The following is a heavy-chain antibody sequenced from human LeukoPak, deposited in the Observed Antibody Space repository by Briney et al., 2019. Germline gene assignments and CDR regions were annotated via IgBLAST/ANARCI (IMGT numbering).Heavy chain of an antibody. CDR3: ARGRHYYDSSGFVFDY. V-gene: IGHV4-4*07. CDR2: IYSSGGT. Sequence: KPSETLSLTCTVSGASFNSYYWSWLRQPAGKGLEWIGRIYSSGGTNYNPSLKSRLTMSVDTSKNQFSLKLSSVTAADTAVYYCARGRHYYDSSGFVFDYWGQGTLVTVSS. J-gene: IGHJ4*02. CDR1: GASFNSYY. D-gene: IGHD3-22*01.